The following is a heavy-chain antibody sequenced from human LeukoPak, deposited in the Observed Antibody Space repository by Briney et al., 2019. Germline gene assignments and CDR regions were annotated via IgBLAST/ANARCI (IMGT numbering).Heavy chain of an antibody. D-gene: IGHD3-22*01. V-gene: IGHV3-11*01. CDR3: ARVLGTYYYDSSGYQRSDADAFDI. CDR1: GFTFSSYA. CDR2: ISSSGSTI. Sequence: GGSLRLSCAASGFTFSSYAMSWIRQAPGKGLEWVSYISSSGSTIYYADSVKGRFTISRDNAKNSLYLQMNSLRAEDTAVYYCARVLGTYYYDSSGYQRSDADAFDIWGQGTMVTVSS. J-gene: IGHJ3*02.